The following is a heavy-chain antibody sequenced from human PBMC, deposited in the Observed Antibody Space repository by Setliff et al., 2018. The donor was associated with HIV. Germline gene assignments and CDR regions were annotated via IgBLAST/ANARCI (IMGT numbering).Heavy chain of an antibody. CDR1: GYTFTTYG. Sequence: ASVKVSCKASGYTFTTYGISWVRQAPGHGLEWMGWISPYIGHTNYAQNFQGRVTMTIDTSTSTAYMELRSLRSDDTAVYFCARLGSGWSDSYYYAMDVWAKGPRSPSP. D-gene: IGHD6-19*01. CDR3: ARLGSGWSDSYYYAMDV. CDR2: ISPYIGHT. J-gene: IGHJ6*02. V-gene: IGHV1-18*01.